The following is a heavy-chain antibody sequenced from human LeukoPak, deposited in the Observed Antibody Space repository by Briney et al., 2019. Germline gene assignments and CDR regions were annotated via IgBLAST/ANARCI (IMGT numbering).Heavy chain of an antibody. CDR3: ARSCIGDCCLSGWFDS. V-gene: IGHV4-38-2*02. D-gene: IGHD2-21*02. CDR1: GYSISSGYF. J-gene: IGHJ5*01. Sequence: PSETLSLTCTVSGYSISSGYFWGWIRQPPGKGLECIGTIYHSGSTYYNPSLKSRVTISVDTSKSHFSLKLRSVTAADTAVYYCARSCIGDCCLSGWFDSWGQGTLVTVSS. CDR2: IYHSGST.